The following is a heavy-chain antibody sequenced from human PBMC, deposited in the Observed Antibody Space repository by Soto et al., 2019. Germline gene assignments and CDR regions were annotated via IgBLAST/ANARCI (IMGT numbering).Heavy chain of an antibody. J-gene: IGHJ4*02. CDR3: ARDQDSSGYPPAY. Sequence: RLSCAASGFTFSSYWMHWVRQAPGKGLVWVSRINSDGSSTSYADSVKGRFTISRDNAKNTLYLQMNSLRAEDTAVYYCARDQDSSGYPPAYWGQGTLVTVSS. CDR1: GFTFSSYW. CDR2: INSDGSST. V-gene: IGHV3-74*01. D-gene: IGHD3-22*01.